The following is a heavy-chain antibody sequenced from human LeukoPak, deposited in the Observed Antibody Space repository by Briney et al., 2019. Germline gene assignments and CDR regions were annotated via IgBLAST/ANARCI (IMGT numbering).Heavy chain of an antibody. CDR2: LSYDGSDK. CDR3: ARDQGYCSGGSCLYYFDY. D-gene: IGHD2-15*01. V-gene: IGHV3-30-3*01. CDR1: GFTFSNYN. J-gene: IGHJ4*02. Sequence: PGRSLRLSCAASGFTFSNYNMHWVRQAPGKGLEWVAVLSYDGSDKYYADSVKCRFTISGDNSKNTLYLQMNSLTTEDTAVYYCARDQGYCSGGSCLYYFDYWGQGTLVTVSS.